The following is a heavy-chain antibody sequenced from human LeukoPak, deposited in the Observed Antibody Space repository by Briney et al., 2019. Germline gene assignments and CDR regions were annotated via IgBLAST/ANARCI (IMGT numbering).Heavy chain of an antibody. D-gene: IGHD5-24*01. CDR1: GGSISSSSYY. CDR2: IHHSGST. J-gene: IGHJ4*02. V-gene: IGHV4-39*07. CDR3: ARPLNKRDGYSSDN. Sequence: SETLSLTCTVSGGSISSSSYYWGWIRQPPGKGLEWIASIHHSGSTYYNPSFKSRATISVDTSKNQFSLKLTSVTAADTALYYCARPLNKRDGYSSDNWGQGTLVTVSS.